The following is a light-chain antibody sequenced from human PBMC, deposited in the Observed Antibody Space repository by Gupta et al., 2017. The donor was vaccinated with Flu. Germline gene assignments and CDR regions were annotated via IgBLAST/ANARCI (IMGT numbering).Light chain of an antibody. CDR1: KLEDKY. Sequence: SPGQTASITCYGDKLEDKYTSWYQQMPGQSPGRVIYEDTKRPSGIPERFSGSSSGNTATLTISGTQALDEADYYCQAWDSSSVVFGGGTKLTVL. V-gene: IGLV3-1*01. CDR3: QAWDSSSVV. CDR2: EDT. J-gene: IGLJ2*01.